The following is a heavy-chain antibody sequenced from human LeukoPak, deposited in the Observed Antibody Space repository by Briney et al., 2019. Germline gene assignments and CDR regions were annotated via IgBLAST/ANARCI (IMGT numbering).Heavy chain of an antibody. CDR1: GFTFSSYG. Sequence: GGSLRLSCAASGFTFSSYGMHWVRQAPGKGLEWVAVISYDGSDKYYADSVKGRFTISRDNSMNTLYLQMNSLRDEDTAVYYCAQAWRWLQLNYRGQGTLVTVSS. D-gene: IGHD5-24*01. V-gene: IGHV3-30*18. CDR2: ISYDGSDK. CDR3: AQAWRWLQLNY. J-gene: IGHJ4*02.